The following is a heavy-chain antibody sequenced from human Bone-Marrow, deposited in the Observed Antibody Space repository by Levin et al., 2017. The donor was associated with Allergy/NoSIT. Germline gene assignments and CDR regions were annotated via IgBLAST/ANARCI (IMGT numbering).Heavy chain of an antibody. D-gene: IGHD6-19*01. V-gene: IGHV3-23*01. CDR1: GFTFSNYA. Sequence: PGGSLRLSCGASGFTFSNYAMSWVRQAPGKGLEWVSVITGSGGSTYYAHSVKGRVTISRDNSKNTLYLQMNSLRAEDTAVYYCAKSISDWCHYYYGMDVWGQGTTVTVSS. J-gene: IGHJ6*02. CDR2: ITGSGGST. CDR3: AKSISDWCHYYYGMDV.